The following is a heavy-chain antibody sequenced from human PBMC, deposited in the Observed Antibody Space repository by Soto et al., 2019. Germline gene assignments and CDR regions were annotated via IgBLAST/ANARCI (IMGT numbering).Heavy chain of an antibody. CDR1: GGTFSSYT. Sequence: QVQLVQSGAEVKKPGSSVKVSCKASGGTFSSYTISWVRQAPGQGLEWMGRIIPILGIANYAQKFQGRVTITADKSTSTAYMELSRLRSEDTAVYYCARDGVEMATITYWGQGTLVTVSS. D-gene: IGHD5-12*01. CDR2: IIPILGIA. J-gene: IGHJ4*02. V-gene: IGHV1-69*08. CDR3: ARDGVEMATITY.